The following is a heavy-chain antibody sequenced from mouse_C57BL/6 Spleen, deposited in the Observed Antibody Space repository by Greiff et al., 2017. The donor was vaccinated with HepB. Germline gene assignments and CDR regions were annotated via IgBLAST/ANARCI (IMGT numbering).Heavy chain of an antibody. V-gene: IGHV1-50*01. CDR1: GYTFTSYW. Sequence: QVQLQQPGAELVKPGASVKLSCKASGYTFTSYWMQWVKQRPGQGLEWIGEIDPSDSYTNYNQKFKGKATLTVDTSSSTAYMQLSSLTSEDSAVYYCASGSSSLAYWGQGTLVTVSA. CDR3: ASGSSSLAY. J-gene: IGHJ3*01. CDR2: IDPSDSYT. D-gene: IGHD1-1*01.